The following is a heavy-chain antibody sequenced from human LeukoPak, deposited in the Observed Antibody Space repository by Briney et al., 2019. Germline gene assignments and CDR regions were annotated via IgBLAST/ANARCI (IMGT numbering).Heavy chain of an antibody. V-gene: IGHV4-59*01. J-gene: IGHJ3*02. Sequence: SETLSITCTVSSGSISGYYWSWIRQPPGKGLEWIGYIYSSGSTNYNPSLKSRVTISVDTSKNQFSLELCSVTAADTAVYYCARDVIVGVVAANDIWGQGTMVTVSS. CDR1: SGSISGYY. CDR3: ARDVIVGVVAANDI. D-gene: IGHD2-15*01. CDR2: IYSSGST.